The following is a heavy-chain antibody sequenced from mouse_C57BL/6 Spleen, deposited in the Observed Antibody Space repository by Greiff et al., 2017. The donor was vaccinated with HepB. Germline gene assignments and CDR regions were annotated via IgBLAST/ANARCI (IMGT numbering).Heavy chain of an antibody. J-gene: IGHJ1*03. D-gene: IGHD2-3*01. CDR1: GYTFTDHT. V-gene: IGHV1-78*01. Sequence: VKLQESDAELVKLGASVKISCKVSGYTFTDHTIHWMKQRPEQGLEWIGYIYPRDGSTKYNEKFKGKATLTADKSSSTAYMQLNSLTSEDSAVYFCARSGYYPYWYFDVWGTGTTVTVSS. CDR3: ARSGYYPYWYFDV. CDR2: IYPRDGST.